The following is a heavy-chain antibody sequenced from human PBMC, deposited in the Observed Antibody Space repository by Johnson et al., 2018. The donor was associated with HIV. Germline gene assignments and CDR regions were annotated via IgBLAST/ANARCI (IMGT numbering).Heavy chain of an antibody. CDR2: IWSDGSNK. CDR1: GFTFSSYA. J-gene: IGHJ3*02. D-gene: IGHD6-13*01. Sequence: QVQLVESGGGVVQPGRSLRLSCAASGFTFSSYAMHWVRQAPGKGLEWVAVIWSDGSNKYYADSVKGRFTISRDNSKNTLFLHMNSLRTEDTAVYYCTTDPIAAAGPDAFDIWGQGTVVTVSS. CDR3: TTDPIAAAGPDAFDI. V-gene: IGHV3-30*04.